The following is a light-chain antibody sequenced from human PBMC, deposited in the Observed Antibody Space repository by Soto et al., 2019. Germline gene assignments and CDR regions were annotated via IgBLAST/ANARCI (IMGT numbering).Light chain of an antibody. CDR3: ASWDDSLNGPV. CDR2: SDT. J-gene: IGLJ2*01. Sequence: QSVLTQPPSASGTPGQRVTISCSGSSSNVGSNAVNWYQQFPGTAPKLLIYSDTQRPSGVPDRFSDSKSGTSASLAISGLQSEDEAVYHCASWDDSLNGPVFGGGTKVTVL. V-gene: IGLV1-44*01. CDR1: SSNVGSNA.